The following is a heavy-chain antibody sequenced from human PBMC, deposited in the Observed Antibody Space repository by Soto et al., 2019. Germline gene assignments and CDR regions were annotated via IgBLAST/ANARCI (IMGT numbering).Heavy chain of an antibody. CDR2: IDGSGGIT. Sequence: QLLQSGGGLVQPWGSLTLSCAASGFTFGTTDMSWVRQAPGEGLEWVSTIDGSGGITYYADSVKGRFTISRDNSRNTVYLQMNSLRGADTALYYCVKNSGGFNTWGQGALVTVSS. D-gene: IGHD3-10*01. V-gene: IGHV3-23*01. CDR1: GFTFGTTD. J-gene: IGHJ5*02. CDR3: VKNSGGFNT.